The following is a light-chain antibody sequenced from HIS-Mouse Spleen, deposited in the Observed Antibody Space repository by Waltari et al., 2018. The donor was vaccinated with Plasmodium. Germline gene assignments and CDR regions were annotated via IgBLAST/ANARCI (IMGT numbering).Light chain of an antibody. CDR3: SSYAGSNNLV. V-gene: IGLV2-8*01. CDR1: RRDVGGYNY. CDR2: EVS. Sequence: QSALTQPPSAPGSPGQSVTISCTGTRRDVGGYNYVPWYQQHPGKAPKLMIYEVSKRPSGVPDRFSGSKSGNTASLTVSGLQAEDEADYYCSSYAGSNNLVFGGGTKLTVL. J-gene: IGLJ2*01.